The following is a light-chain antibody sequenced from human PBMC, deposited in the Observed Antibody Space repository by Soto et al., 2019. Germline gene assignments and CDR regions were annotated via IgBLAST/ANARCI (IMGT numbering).Light chain of an antibody. CDR1: QSVSNY. Sequence: VLTQSPATLSLSPGERTTLSCRASQSVSNYLAWYQQKPGQAPRLLIYDASNRATGIPARFSGSGPGTGFTLTISSLEPEDFAVYYCQQRSNWLTFGGGTKVDIK. J-gene: IGKJ4*01. CDR2: DAS. CDR3: QQRSNWLT. V-gene: IGKV3D-11*02.